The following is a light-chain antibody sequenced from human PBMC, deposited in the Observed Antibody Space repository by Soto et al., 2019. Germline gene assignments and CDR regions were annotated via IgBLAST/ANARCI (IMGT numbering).Light chain of an antibody. CDR1: SSDIGNYNF. J-gene: IGLJ1*01. V-gene: IGLV2-11*01. CDR3: FSYAGSYTYV. Sequence: QSALTQTRSVSGSPGQSVTISCTGSSSDIGNYNFVSWYLLHPGKAPKLMIYDVTKRPSGVPDRFSGSKSGNTASLSISGLQAEDEADYYCFSYAGSYTYVFGTGTKVTVL. CDR2: DVT.